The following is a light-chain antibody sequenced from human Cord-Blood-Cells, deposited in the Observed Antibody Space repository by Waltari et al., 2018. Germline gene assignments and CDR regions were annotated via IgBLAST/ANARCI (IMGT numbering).Light chain of an antibody. J-gene: IGKJ1*01. V-gene: IGKV4-1*01. CDR3: QQYYSTPPT. CDR2: WAS. Sequence: DIVMTQSPDSLAVSLGERATINCKSSQSVLYSSNNKNYLAWYQQKPGQPPKLLIYWASTRESGVPYRFSGSGSGTDFTLTISSLQAEYVAVYYCQQYYSTPPTFGQGTKVEIK. CDR1: QSVLYSSNNKNY.